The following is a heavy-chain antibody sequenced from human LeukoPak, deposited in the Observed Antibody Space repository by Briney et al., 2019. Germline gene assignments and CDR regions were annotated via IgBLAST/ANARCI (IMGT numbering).Heavy chain of an antibody. V-gene: IGHV3-23*01. CDR1: GFTFSSYA. Sequence: PGRSLRLSCAASGFTFSSYAMSWVRQAPGKGLEWVSAISGSGGSTYYADSVKGRFTISRDNSKNTLYLQMNSLRAEDTAVYYCAKAPIIAAAGTRFDYWGQGTLVTVSS. D-gene: IGHD6-13*01. CDR3: AKAPIIAAAGTRFDY. J-gene: IGHJ4*02. CDR2: ISGSGGST.